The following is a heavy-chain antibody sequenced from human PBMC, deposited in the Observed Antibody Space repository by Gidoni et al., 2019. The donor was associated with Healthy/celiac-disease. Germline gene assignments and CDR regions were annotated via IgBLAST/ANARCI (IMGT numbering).Heavy chain of an antibody. V-gene: IGHV3-23*01. D-gene: IGHD2-15*01. CDR3: AKVADCSGGSCYSWDYYYYYGMDV. J-gene: IGHJ6*02. Sequence: EVQLLESGGGLVQPGGSLRLSCAASGFTCSSYAMSWVRQAPGKGLEWVSAISGSGGSTYSEDSVKGRFTISRDNSKNPLYLQMNSLRAEDTAVYYCAKVADCSGGSCYSWDYYYYYGMDVWGQGTTVTVSS. CDR2: ISGSGGST. CDR1: GFTCSSYA.